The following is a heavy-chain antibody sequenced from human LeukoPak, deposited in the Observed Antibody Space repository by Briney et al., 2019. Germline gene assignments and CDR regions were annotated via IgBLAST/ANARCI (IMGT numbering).Heavy chain of an antibody. CDR1: GFTFSSYP. CDR3: ARDYXVSVXXQPXRN. Sequence: PGGSLRLSCAASGFTFSSYPMHWVRQAPGKGLEWVAVISYDGSSKYYAESVKGRFTISRDDSKNTLYLQMNRLRADDTAVYYCARDYXVSVXXQPXRNWGQXXXXXVSS. J-gene: IGHJ1*01. D-gene: IGHD3-22*01. V-gene: IGHV3-30*04. CDR2: ISYDGSSK.